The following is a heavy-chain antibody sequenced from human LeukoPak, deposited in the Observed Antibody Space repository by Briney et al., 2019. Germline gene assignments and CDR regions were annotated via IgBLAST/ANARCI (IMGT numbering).Heavy chain of an antibody. D-gene: IGHD2-2*01. J-gene: IGHJ5*02. CDR2: FDPEDGET. Sequence: GASVKVSCKVSGYTLTELSMHWVRQAPGKGLEWMGGFDPEDGETIYAQKFQGRVTMTEDTSTDTAYMELSSLRSEDTAVYYCAIWGGGPSGSSTSSGSHNWFDPWGQGTLVTVSS. CDR3: AIWGGGPSGSSTSSGSHNWFDP. CDR1: GYTLTELS. V-gene: IGHV1-24*01.